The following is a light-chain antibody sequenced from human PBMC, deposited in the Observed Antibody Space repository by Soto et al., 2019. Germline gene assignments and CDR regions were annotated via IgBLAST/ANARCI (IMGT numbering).Light chain of an antibody. J-gene: IGKJ5*01. V-gene: IGKV3-20*01. CDR3: QQYENSPIT. CDR1: QSITSSF. Sequence: EIVVTQSPGILSLSPGERASLSCGASQSITSSFLAWYQQKPGQAPRLLIYGASSRATGIPDRFSGTGSETDFTLTINRLEPEDFAVYYCQQYENSPITFGQGTRLEIK. CDR2: GAS.